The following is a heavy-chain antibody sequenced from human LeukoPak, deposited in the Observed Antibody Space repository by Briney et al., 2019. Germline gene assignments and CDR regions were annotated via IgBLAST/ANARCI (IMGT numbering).Heavy chain of an antibody. D-gene: IGHD6-19*01. J-gene: IGHJ4*02. CDR1: GFTFSSYA. Sequence: GRSLRLSCAASGFTFSSYAMHWVRQAPGKGLEWVSAISGSGGSTYYADSVKGRFTISRDNSKNTLYLQMNSLRAEDTAVYYCAKWFLAGNYFDYWGQGTLVTVSS. CDR3: AKWFLAGNYFDY. V-gene: IGHV3-23*01. CDR2: ISGSGGST.